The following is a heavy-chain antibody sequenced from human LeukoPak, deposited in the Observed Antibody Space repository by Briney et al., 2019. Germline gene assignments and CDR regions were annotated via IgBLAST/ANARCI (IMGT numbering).Heavy chain of an antibody. CDR1: GSSISSYY. Sequence: SETLSLTCTDSGSSISSYYWSWIRQPPGKGHKWIREINHSGSTNYNPTLKSRVTISVDTSKNRFSLKLSSVTAADTAVYYCARVPNYYGSGSPGGAFDIWGQGTMVTVSS. CDR2: INHSGST. V-gene: IGHV4-34*01. CDR3: ARVPNYYGSGSPGGAFDI. J-gene: IGHJ3*02. D-gene: IGHD3-10*01.